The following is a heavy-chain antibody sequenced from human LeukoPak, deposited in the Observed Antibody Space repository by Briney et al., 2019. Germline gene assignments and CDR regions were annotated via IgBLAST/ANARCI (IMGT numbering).Heavy chain of an antibody. CDR1: GGSFSGYY. J-gene: IGHJ4*02. CDR2: INHSGGT. Sequence: KPSETLSLTCAVYGGSFSGYYWSWIRQPPGKGLEWIGEINHSGGTNYNPSLKSRVTISVDTSKNQFSLELSSVTAADTAVYYCARGRSGYYSRGGELDYWGQGTLVTVSS. D-gene: IGHD3-22*01. V-gene: IGHV4-34*01. CDR3: ARGRSGYYSRGGELDY.